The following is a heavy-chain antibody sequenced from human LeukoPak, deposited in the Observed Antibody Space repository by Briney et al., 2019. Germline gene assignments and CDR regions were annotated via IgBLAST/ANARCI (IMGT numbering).Heavy chain of an antibody. V-gene: IGHV3-48*02. CDR3: AREESGSYSAFDI. J-gene: IGHJ3*02. D-gene: IGHD1-26*01. CDR1: GFTFSSYS. CDR2: ISSSSSTI. Sequence: GGSLRLSCAASGFTFSSYSMNWVRQAPGKGREWVSYISSSSSTIYYADSVKGRCTISRDNAKNSLYLQMNSLRDEDTAVYYCAREESGSYSAFDIWGQGTMVTVSS.